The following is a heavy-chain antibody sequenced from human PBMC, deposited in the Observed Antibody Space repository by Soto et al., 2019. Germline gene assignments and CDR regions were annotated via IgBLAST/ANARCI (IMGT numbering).Heavy chain of an antibody. D-gene: IGHD2-8*02. CDR2: ISWNSGTI. V-gene: IGHV3-9*01. CDR1: GCSFVDYA. J-gene: IGHJ6*02. CDR3: AKSTGGTANGMGV. Sequence: PGGSLRLSCAASGCSFVDYAMHWVRQAPGKGLEWVSGISWNSGTIGYADSVKGRFTISRDNAKNSLYLQMNSLRAEDTALYYCAKSTGGTANGMGVGGQGPRVTVSS.